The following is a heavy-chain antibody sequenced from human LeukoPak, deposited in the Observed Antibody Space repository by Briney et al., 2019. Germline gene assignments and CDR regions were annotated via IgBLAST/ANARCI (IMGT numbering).Heavy chain of an antibody. CDR2: TSYDGSNK. V-gene: IGHV3-30*18. CDR1: GFTFSSYG. Sequence: GSLRLSCAASGFTFSSYGMHWVRQAPGKGLEWVAVTSYDGSNKYYADSVKGRFTISRDNSKNTLYLQMNSLRAEDTAVYYCAKGLAVAFIVDYWGQGTLVTVSS. D-gene: IGHD6-19*01. J-gene: IGHJ4*02. CDR3: AKGLAVAFIVDY.